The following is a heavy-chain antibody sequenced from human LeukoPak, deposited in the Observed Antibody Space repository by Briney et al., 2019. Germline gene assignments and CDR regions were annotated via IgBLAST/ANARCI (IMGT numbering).Heavy chain of an antibody. J-gene: IGHJ4*02. D-gene: IGHD2-2*02. CDR3: AKLVVPAAIPPFDY. V-gene: IGHV3-30-3*02. CDR2: ISYDGSNK. Sequence: GGSLRLSCAASGFTFSSYAMHWVRQAPGKGLEWVAVISYDGSNKYYADSVKGRFTISRDNSKNTLYLQMNSLRAEDTAVYYCAKLVVPAAIPPFDYWGQGTLVTVSS. CDR1: GFTFSSYA.